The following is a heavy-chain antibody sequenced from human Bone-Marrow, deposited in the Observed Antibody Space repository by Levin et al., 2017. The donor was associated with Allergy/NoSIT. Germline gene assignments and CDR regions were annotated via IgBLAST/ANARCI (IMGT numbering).Heavy chain of an antibody. D-gene: IGHD4-23*01. Sequence: GGSLRLSCAASGFTFSSYAMHWVRQAPGKGLEWVAVISYDGSNKYYADSVKGRFTISRDNSKNTLYLQMNSLRAEDTAVYYCARGGGDYGGYFDYWGQGTLVTVSS. CDR2: ISYDGSNK. J-gene: IGHJ4*02. V-gene: IGHV3-30*04. CDR3: ARGGGDYGGYFDY. CDR1: GFTFSSYA.